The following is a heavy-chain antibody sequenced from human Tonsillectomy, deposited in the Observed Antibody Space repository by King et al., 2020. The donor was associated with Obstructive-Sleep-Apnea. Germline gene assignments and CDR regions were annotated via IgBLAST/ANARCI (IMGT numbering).Heavy chain of an antibody. Sequence: VQLQQWGTGLLKPSETLSLTCAVFGGSFSDYYWSWIRQPPGKGLEWIGESNHSGSTNYNPSLKSRVTISADTSKNQFSLKLNSVTAADTAVYYCARGSGAAAVNWFDPWGQGTLVTVSS. D-gene: IGHD6-13*01. CDR3: ARGSGAAAVNWFDP. V-gene: IGHV4-34*01. CDR2: SNHSGST. J-gene: IGHJ5*02. CDR1: GGSFSDYY.